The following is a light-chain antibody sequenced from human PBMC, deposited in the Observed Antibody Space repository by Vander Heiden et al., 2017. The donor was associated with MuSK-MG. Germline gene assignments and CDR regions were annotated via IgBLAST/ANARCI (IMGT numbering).Light chain of an antibody. CDR2: GAS. CDR1: QSVSSTF. Sequence: ELVLTQSPGTLSLSPGERATLSCRASQSVSSTFLAWYQQKPGQAPRLLIFGASSRATGIPDRFSGSGSGTDFTLTISRLEAEDFAVYYCQQDGTSPITFGQGTRLEIK. J-gene: IGKJ5*01. V-gene: IGKV3-20*01. CDR3: QQDGTSPIT.